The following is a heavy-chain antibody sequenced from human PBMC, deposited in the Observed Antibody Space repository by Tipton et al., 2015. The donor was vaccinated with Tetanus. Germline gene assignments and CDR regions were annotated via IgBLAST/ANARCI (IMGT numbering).Heavy chain of an antibody. CDR3: ARAHCTDGVCNFDF. V-gene: IGHV5-51*01. D-gene: IGHD2-8*01. J-gene: IGHJ4*02. CDR2: IYPGDSDT. Sequence: VQLVQSGGEVKKPGESLKISCKGSGYIFNNYWIGWVRQKPGKGLEWMGIIYPGDSDTRYSPSFQGQVTISVDKSINTAYLQWSSLKASDAPMFYCARAHCTDGVCNFDFWGQGALVPVAS. CDR1: GYIFNNYW.